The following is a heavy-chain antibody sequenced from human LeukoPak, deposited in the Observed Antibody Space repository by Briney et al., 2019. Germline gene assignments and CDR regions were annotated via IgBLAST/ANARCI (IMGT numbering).Heavy chain of an antibody. CDR3: AEDPLGIGPAFDI. CDR1: GFTFSSYS. CDR2: ISSSSSYI. D-gene: IGHD7-27*01. V-gene: IGHV3-21*04. Sequence: GGSLRLSCAASGFTFSSYSMNWVRQAPGKGLEWVSSISSSSSYIYYADSVKGRFTISRDNSKSTLYLQMNSLRADDTAVYYCAEDPLGIGPAFDIWGQGTMVTVSS. J-gene: IGHJ3*02.